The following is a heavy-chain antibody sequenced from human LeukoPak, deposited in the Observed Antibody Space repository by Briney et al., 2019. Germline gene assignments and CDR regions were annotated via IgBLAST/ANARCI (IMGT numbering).Heavy chain of an antibody. V-gene: IGHV3-23*01. CDR1: GFTFSSYG. J-gene: IGHJ4*02. CDR2: ISSGGSVT. D-gene: IGHD2-15*01. Sequence: GGSLRLSCAASGFTFSSYGMTWVRQAPGNGLEWVSSISSGGSVTYYADSVKGRFTTSRDNSKNSLFLQMNSLGAEDTAVYYCAKPSGGSWYNNFDHWGQGTLVTVSS. CDR3: AKPSGGSWYNNFDH.